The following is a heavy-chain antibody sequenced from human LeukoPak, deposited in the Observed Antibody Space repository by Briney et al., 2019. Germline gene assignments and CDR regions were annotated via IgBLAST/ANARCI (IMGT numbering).Heavy chain of an antibody. Sequence: GGSLRLSCAASGFTFSSYAMHWVRQAPGKGLEYVSAISSNGGSTYYENSVKGRFTISRDNSKNTLYLQMGSLRAEDMAVYYCARLSRMGVAGSYYFDYWGQGTLVTVSS. CDR2: ISSNGGST. V-gene: IGHV3-64*01. D-gene: IGHD6-19*01. J-gene: IGHJ4*02. CDR1: GFTFSSYA. CDR3: ARLSRMGVAGSYYFDY.